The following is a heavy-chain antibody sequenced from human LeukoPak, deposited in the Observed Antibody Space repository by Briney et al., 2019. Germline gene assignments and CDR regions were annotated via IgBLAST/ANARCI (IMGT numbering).Heavy chain of an antibody. D-gene: IGHD5-18*01. Sequence: GASVKVSCKASGGXFSSYAISWVRQAPGQGLEWMGRIIPILGIANYAQKFQGRVTITADKSTSTAYMELSSLRSEDTAVYYCARVNGYSYGPYYFDYWGQGTLVTVSS. J-gene: IGHJ4*02. CDR1: GGXFSSYA. V-gene: IGHV1-69*04. CDR2: IIPILGIA. CDR3: ARVNGYSYGPYYFDY.